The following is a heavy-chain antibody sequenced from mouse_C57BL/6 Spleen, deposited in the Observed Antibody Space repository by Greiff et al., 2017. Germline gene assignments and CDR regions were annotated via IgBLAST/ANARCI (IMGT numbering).Heavy chain of an antibody. V-gene: IGHV1-54*01. J-gene: IGHJ1*03. CDR2: INPGGGGT. CDR3: ARWYFDV. Sequence: QVQLQQSGAELVRPGTSVKVSCKASGYAFTNYLIEWVKQRPGQGLEWIGVINPGGGGTNYNEKFKGKATLTADKSSSTAYMQLSSLTSEDSAVYFCARWYFDVWGTGTTVTVSS. CDR1: GYAFTNYL.